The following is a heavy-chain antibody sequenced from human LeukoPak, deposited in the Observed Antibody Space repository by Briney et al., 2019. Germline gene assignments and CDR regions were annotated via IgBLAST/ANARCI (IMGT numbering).Heavy chain of an antibody. D-gene: IGHD3-22*01. CDR2: ISYSGST. V-gene: IGHV4-59*01. CDR3: ARFSEYSHSSVHYLDY. J-gene: IGHJ4*02. Sequence: SETLSLTCTVSGGSIYSYYWSWIRQPPGKGLEWVGYISYSGSTNYNPSLKSRVTISVDTSRNQFFLRLSSVTAADTAVYYCARFSEYSHSSVHYLDYWGQGTLVSVSS. CDR1: GGSIYSYY.